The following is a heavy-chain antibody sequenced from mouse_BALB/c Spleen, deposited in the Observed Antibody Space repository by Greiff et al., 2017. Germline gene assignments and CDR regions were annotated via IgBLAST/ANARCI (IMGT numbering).Heavy chain of an antibody. D-gene: IGHD1-1*01. V-gene: IGHV3-2*02. CDR3: ARSYGSSYVWYFDV. Sequence: VQLQQSGPGLVKPSQSLSLTCTVTGYSITSDYAWNWIRQFPGNKLEWMGYISYSGSTSYIPSLKSRISITRDTSKNQFFLQLNSVTTEDTATYYCARSYGSSYVWYFDVWGAGTTVTVSS. CDR2: ISYSGST. CDR1: GYSITSDYA. J-gene: IGHJ1*01.